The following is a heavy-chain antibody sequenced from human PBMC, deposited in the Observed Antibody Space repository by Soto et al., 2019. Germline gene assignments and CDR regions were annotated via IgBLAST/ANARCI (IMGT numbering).Heavy chain of an antibody. CDR1: GFTFSSYG. Sequence: QVQLVESGGGVVQPGRSLRLSCAASGFTFSSYGMHWVRQAPGKGLEWVAVISYDGSNKYYVDSVKGRFTISRDNSKNTLYLQMNSLRAEDTAVYYCANTHDGDCYSCYSYGMDVWGQGTTVTVSS. V-gene: IGHV3-30*18. CDR2: ISYDGSNK. J-gene: IGHJ6*02. CDR3: ANTHDGDCYSCYSYGMDV. D-gene: IGHD2-21*02.